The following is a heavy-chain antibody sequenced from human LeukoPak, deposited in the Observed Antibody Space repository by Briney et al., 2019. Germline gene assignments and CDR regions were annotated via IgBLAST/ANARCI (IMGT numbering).Heavy chain of an antibody. CDR1: GYTFNRYA. Sequence: ASVKVSCKASGYTFNRYAISWVRQAPGQGLEWMGWISAYNGNTNYAQKLQGRVTMTTDTSTSTAYMELRSLRSDDTAVYYCARVWRWGIAAAAAYPNDYWGQGTLVTVSS. D-gene: IGHD6-13*01. J-gene: IGHJ4*02. V-gene: IGHV1-18*01. CDR3: ARVWRWGIAAAAAYPNDY. CDR2: ISAYNGNT.